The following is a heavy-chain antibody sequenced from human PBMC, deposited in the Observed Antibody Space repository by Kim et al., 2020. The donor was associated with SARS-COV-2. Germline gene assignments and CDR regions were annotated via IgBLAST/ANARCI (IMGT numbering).Heavy chain of an antibody. Sequence: GGSLRLSCAASGFTFSSYAMSWVRQAPGKGLEWVSIIYGGDSITYYVDSVKGRFTISRDDSTSTLFLHMNSLTAEDTAEYYCAKGSEAAGRSPWDYWGQGILVTVSS. CDR2: IYGGDSIT. J-gene: IGHJ4*02. CDR3: AKGSEAAGRSPWDY. D-gene: IGHD3-10*01. CDR1: GFTFSSYA. V-gene: IGHV3-23*03.